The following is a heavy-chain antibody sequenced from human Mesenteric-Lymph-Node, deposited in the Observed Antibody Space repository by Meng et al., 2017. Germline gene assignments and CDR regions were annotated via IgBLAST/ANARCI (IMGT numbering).Heavy chain of an antibody. V-gene: IGHV3-72*01. CDR2: IRNKANGYYT. Sequence: GESLKISCVGSGFTFSDHYIDWVRQAPGKGLEWVGRIRNKANGYYTEYAASVKGRFTISRDDSTNSVFVQMNSLKTDDTAMYYCARVRLGPPVWKYFDYWGQGTPVTVSS. CDR1: GFTFSDHY. D-gene: IGHD1-1*01. J-gene: IGHJ4*02. CDR3: ARVRLGPPVWKYFDY.